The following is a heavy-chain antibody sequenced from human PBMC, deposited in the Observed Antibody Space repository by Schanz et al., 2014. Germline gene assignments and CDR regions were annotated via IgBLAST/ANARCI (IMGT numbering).Heavy chain of an antibody. J-gene: IGHJ4*02. CDR2: INTNTANP. D-gene: IGHD5-12*01. CDR1: GYRFIGYY. Sequence: QVQLVQSGAEVKKPGASVKVSCKASGYRFIGYYVHWVRQAPGQGLEWMGWINTNTANPTYAQGFTGRFVYTLDAAVTTAYLEISSLKAEDTAVYYCARGYSGYSHFDYWGQGALVTVSS. CDR3: ARGYSGYSHFDY. V-gene: IGHV7-4-1*02.